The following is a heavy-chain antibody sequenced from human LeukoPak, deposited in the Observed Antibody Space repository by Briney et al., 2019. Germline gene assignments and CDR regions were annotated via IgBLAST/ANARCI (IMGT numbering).Heavy chain of an antibody. CDR1: GFTFRIYG. CDR2: MWNGGSNK. V-gene: IGHV3-33*01. Sequence: GGSLRLSCAASGFTFRIYGMHWVRQAPGKGLEWVAVMWNGGSNKYYADSVKGRFTISRDNSKNTLYLQMNNLRAEDTAVYYCARDISSSWYDYWGQGTLVTIPS. J-gene: IGHJ4*02. CDR3: ARDISSSWYDY. D-gene: IGHD6-13*01.